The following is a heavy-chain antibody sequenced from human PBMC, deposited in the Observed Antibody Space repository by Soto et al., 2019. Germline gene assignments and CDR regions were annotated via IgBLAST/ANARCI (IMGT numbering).Heavy chain of an antibody. CDR2: IIPIFGTA. V-gene: IGHV1-69*13. CDR1: GYTFTSYA. Sequence: SVKVSCKASGYTFTSYAISWVRQAPRQGLEWMGGIIPIFGTANYAQKFQGRVTITADESTSTAYMELSSLRSEDTAVYYCAREGSGGSGRPYYYYGMDVWGQGTTVTVSS. J-gene: IGHJ6*02. CDR3: AREGSGGSGRPYYYYGMDV. D-gene: IGHD3-10*01.